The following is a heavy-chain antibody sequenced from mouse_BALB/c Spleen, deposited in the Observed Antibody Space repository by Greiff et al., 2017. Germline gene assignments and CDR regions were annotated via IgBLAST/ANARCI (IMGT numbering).Heavy chain of an antibody. J-gene: IGHJ2*01. Sequence: EVQLQPSGTVLAKPGASVKMSCKASGFTFTSYWMPWVNQKPGQGLEWIGAIYPGNSGTCYNQKFKGKAKLTAVTSTSTSYMELSNLTNEDSAVFYCTRGEGYDMIYWGQGTTLTVSS. V-gene: IGHV1-5*01. CDR2: IYPGNSGT. CDR1: GFTFTSYW. CDR3: TRGEGYDMIY. D-gene: IGHD2-2*01.